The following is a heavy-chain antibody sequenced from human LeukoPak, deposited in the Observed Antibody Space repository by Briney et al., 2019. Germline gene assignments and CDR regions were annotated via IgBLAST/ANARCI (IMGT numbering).Heavy chain of an antibody. V-gene: IGHV3-74*01. CDR3: AADRYDSSGYYHFDY. CDR1: GFTFRSYW. Sequence: PGGSLRLSCAASGFTFRSYWMHWVRQAPGKGLVWVSRINRDGSNTNYADSVKGRFTISRDNAKNTLYLQMNSLRAEDTAVYYCAADRYDSSGYYHFDYWGQGTLVTVSS. J-gene: IGHJ4*02. D-gene: IGHD3-22*01. CDR2: INRDGSNT.